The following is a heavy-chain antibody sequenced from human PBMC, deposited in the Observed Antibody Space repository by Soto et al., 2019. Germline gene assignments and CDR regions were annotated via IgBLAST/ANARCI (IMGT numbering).Heavy chain of an antibody. Sequence: PGESLKISCKGAGYSFASYWISWVRQMPGKGLEWMGRIDPSDSYTNYSPSFQGHVTISADKSISTAYLQWSSLKASDTAMYYCARRQLDYYYYGMDVWGQGTTVTVSS. D-gene: IGHD6-6*01. CDR3: ARRQLDYYYYGMDV. CDR2: IDPSDSYT. J-gene: IGHJ6*02. CDR1: GYSFASYW. V-gene: IGHV5-10-1*01.